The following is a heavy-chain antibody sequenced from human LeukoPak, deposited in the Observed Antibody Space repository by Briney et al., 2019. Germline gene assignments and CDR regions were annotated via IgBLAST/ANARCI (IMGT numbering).Heavy chain of an antibody. V-gene: IGHV5-51*01. Sequence: GESLKISCEASEYSFTNYWIGWVRQMPGKVLDWMGIIYPDDSESKYSPSFQGQVTISADKSISTAYLQWSSLKASDTAMYSCATSRDRSGYYYLIWGQGTLVTVSS. CDR1: EYSFTNYW. D-gene: IGHD3-22*01. CDR2: IYPDDSES. J-gene: IGHJ4*02. CDR3: ATSRDRSGYYYLI.